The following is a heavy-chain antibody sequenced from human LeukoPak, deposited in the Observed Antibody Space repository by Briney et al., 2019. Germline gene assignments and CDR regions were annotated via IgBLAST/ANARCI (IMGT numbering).Heavy chain of an antibody. J-gene: IGHJ1*01. D-gene: IGHD3-22*01. V-gene: IGHV1-69*05. CDR3: ARGEFYDFDRSGSGYLQY. CDR1: GGTFSSYG. Sequence: ASVKVSCKASGGTFSSYGITWVRQAPGQGLEWMGGIIPMFGTGRYAEKFQGRVTITTDESTSTAYMELSSLRSEDTAVYYCARGEFYDFDRSGSGYLQYWGQGTLVTVSS. CDR2: IIPMFGTG.